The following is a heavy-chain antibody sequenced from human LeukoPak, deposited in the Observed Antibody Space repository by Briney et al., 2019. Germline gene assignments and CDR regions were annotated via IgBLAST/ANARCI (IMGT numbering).Heavy chain of an antibody. CDR3: AKEGVISETFDC. J-gene: IGHJ4*02. CDR1: GFKFSHYA. Sequence: HPGGSLRLSCVASGFKFSHYAIHWVRQAPGKGLEWVSLVSTGGSTTYYADSVRGRFNVSRDNAKDSVFLQLNSLRAEDTAIYYCAKEGVISETFDCWGQGVLVTVSS. D-gene: IGHD2-21*01. V-gene: IGHV3-23*01. CDR2: VSTGGSTT.